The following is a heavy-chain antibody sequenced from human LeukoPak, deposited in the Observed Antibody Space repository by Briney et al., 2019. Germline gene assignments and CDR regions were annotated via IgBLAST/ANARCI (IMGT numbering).Heavy chain of an antibody. CDR3: AKGMGDSVGYFDY. Sequence: TGGSLRLSCAASGFTVSSNYMSWVRRAPGKGLEWVSLIYGSGSTYYADSVKGRFTISRDNSKNTLYLQMNSLRAEDTAVYYCAKGMGDSVGYFDYWGQGTLVTVSS. CDR2: IYGSGST. CDR1: GFTVSSNY. J-gene: IGHJ4*02. D-gene: IGHD2-21*01. V-gene: IGHV3-53*01.